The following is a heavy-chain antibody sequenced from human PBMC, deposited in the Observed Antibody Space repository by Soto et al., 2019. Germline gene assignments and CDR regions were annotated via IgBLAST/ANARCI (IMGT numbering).Heavy chain of an antibody. D-gene: IGHD6-6*01. CDR1: GYTFTGYY. J-gene: IGHJ6*02. CDR2: INPNSGGT. CDR3: ARDRDSSARGYYYCGMDV. Sequence: ASLKVSCKASGYTFTGYYMHWVRQAPGQGLEWMGWINPNSGGTNYAQKFQGWVTMTRDTSISTAYMELSRLRSDGTAVYYCARDRDSSARGYYYCGMDVWGQGTTVTVSS. V-gene: IGHV1-2*04.